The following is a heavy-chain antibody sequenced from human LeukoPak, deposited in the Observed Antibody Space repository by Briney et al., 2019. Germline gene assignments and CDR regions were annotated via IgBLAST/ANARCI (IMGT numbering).Heavy chain of an antibody. J-gene: IGHJ5*02. CDR1: GGFLCSYY. CDR2: ILYSDST. D-gene: IGHD6-13*01. CDR3: ARHQMAGYSSSCNDH. Sequence: SETLSLTCTVSGGFLCSYYWSWVRQSPGKALGWIGFILYSDSTNYNPSLKSRVSLSVDTSKRQIFLRLTSVSAADTAVYYCARHQMAGYSSSCNDHWGQGILVTVSS. V-gene: IGHV4-59*08.